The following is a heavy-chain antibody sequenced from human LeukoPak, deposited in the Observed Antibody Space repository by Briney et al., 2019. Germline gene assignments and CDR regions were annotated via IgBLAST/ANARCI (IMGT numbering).Heavy chain of an antibody. CDR3: ARPRRAYRSLDY. D-gene: IGHD3-10*01. J-gene: IGHJ4*02. V-gene: IGHV4-34*01. CDR2: INHSGST. Sequence: SETLSLTCAVYGGSFSGYYWSWIRQPPGKGLEWIGEINHSGSTNYNPSLKSRVTISVDTSKNQFSLKLSSVTAADTAVYYCARPRRAYRSLDYWGQGTLVTVSS. CDR1: GGSFSGYY.